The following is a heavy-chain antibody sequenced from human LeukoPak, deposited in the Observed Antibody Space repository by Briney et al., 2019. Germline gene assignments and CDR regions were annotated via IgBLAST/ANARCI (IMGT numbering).Heavy chain of an antibody. CDR1: GFTFSSYA. Sequence: GGSLRLSCAASGFTFSSYAMHWVRQAPGKGLEWVAVISYDGSNKYYADSVKGRFTISRDNSKNTLYLQMNSLRAEDTAVYYCARGSHTPNYYYRMDVWGQGTTVTVSS. V-gene: IGHV3-30-3*01. CDR3: ARGSHTPNYYYRMDV. CDR2: ISYDGSNK. J-gene: IGHJ6*02.